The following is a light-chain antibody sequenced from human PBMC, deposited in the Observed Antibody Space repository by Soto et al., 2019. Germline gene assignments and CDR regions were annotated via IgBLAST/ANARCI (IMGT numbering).Light chain of an antibody. CDR3: QQYNSWPLT. CDR2: DIF. CDR1: QSVSSSY. Sequence: IVFTESPGTLALSPGERARLSCRASQSVSSSYLAWYQQKPGQAPRLVIYDIFTRATGVPTRISGSGSGTEFTLTISSLQSEDFAVYYCQQYNSWPLTFGGGTKVDIK. J-gene: IGKJ4*01. V-gene: IGKV3D-15*01.